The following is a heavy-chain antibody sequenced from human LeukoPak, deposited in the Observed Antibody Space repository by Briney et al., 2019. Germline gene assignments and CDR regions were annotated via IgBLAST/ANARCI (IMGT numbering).Heavy chain of an antibody. CDR3: ARDRDGTAYYPLDF. CDR1: GFTFSSYS. V-gene: IGHV3-21*01. D-gene: IGHD3-22*01. Sequence: GGSLRLSCAASGFTFSSYSMNWVRQAPGKGLEWVSFISSSSSSINCADSVKGRFTISRDNAKNSLYLQMNSLRAEDTAVYYCARDRDGTAYYPLDFRGQGTLVTVSS. J-gene: IGHJ4*02. CDR2: ISSSSSSI.